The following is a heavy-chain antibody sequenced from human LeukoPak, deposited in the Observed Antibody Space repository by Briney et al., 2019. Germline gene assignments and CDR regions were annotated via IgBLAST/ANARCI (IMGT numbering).Heavy chain of an antibody. CDR3: AKSITMITRGAFDI. V-gene: IGHV3-9*03. Sequence: GGSLRLSCAASGFTFDDYAMHWVRQAPGKGLEWVSGISWNSGSIGYADSVKGRFTISRDNAKDSLYLQMSSLRAEDMALYYCAKSITMITRGAFDIWGQGTMVTVSS. J-gene: IGHJ3*02. D-gene: IGHD3-22*01. CDR1: GFTFDDYA. CDR2: ISWNSGSI.